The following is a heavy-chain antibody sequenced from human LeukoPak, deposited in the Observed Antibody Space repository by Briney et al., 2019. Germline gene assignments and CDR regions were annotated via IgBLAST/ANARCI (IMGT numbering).Heavy chain of an antibody. J-gene: IGHJ5*02. CDR2: ISGSAGST. Sequence: GGSLRLSCAASGFTFSSYAMSWVRQAPGKGLEYVSAISGSAGSTFYVDSVKGRFTISRDNSKNTLFLQMDSLRAEDTAVYYCAKAEVASIYFHWFDTWGLGTRVTVSS. D-gene: IGHD5-12*01. CDR1: GFTFSSYA. CDR3: AKAEVASIYFHWFDT. V-gene: IGHV3-23*01.